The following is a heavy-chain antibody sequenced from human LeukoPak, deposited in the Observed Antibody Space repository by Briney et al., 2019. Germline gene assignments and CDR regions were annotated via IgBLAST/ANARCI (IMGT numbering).Heavy chain of an antibody. J-gene: IGHJ6*03. D-gene: IGHD4-11*01. V-gene: IGHV1-69*05. CDR1: GGTFSSYA. CDR3: ARHPRGYSNQKSYYYYYMDV. CDR2: IIPIFGTA. Sequence: SVKVSCKASGGTFSSYAISWVRQAPGQGLEWMGGIIPIFGTANYAQKFQGRVTITTDESTSTAYMELSSLRSEDTAVYYCARHPRGYSNQKSYYYYYMDVWGKGTTVTVSS.